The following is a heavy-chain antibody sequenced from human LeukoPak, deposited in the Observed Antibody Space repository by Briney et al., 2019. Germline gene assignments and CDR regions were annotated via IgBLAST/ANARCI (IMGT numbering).Heavy chain of an antibody. J-gene: IGHJ4*02. V-gene: IGHV4-59*01. CDR3: ARGSYQLLVHFDY. CDR1: GGSISSYY. CDR2: VHYSGGT. Sequence: SETLSLTCTVSGGSISSYYWGWIRQPPEKGLEWIGYVHYSGGTYYNPSLKSRVTISLDTSKNQFSLKLSSVTAADTAVYYCARGSYQLLVHFDYWGQGTLVTVSS. D-gene: IGHD2-2*01.